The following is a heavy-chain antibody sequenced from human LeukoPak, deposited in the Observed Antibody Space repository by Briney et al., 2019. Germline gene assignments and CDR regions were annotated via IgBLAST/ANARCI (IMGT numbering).Heavy chain of an antibody. CDR2: ISAYNGNT. CDR1: GYTFTSYG. V-gene: IGHV1-18*01. J-gene: IGHJ4*02. D-gene: IGHD3-22*01. Sequence: ASVKVSCKASGYTFTSYGISWVRQAPGQGLEWMGWISAYNGNTNYAQKLQGRVTMTTDTSTSTAYMELRSLRSDDTAVYYCARDRYYYDSSGYYLTFPDYWGQGTLVTVSS. CDR3: ARDRYYYDSSGYYLTFPDY.